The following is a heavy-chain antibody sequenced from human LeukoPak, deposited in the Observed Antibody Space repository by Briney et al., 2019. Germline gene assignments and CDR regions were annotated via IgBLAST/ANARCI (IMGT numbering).Heavy chain of an antibody. CDR1: RFTLSSYG. J-gene: IGHJ4*02. D-gene: IGHD3-10*01. CDR2: IWYDGSNK. Sequence: GRSLRLSCAASRFTLSSYGMHWVRQAPGQGLEWVAVIWYDGSNKYYADSVKGRFTISRDNSKNTLYLQMNSLRAEDTAVYYCARGDYYGSRGDYWGQGTLVTVSS. CDR3: ARGDYYGSRGDY. V-gene: IGHV3-33*01.